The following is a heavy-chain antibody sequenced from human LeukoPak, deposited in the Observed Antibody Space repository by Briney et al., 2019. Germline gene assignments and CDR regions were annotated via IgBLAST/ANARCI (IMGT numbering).Heavy chain of an antibody. CDR2: ISSSGSTI. CDR1: GFTFSSYE. D-gene: IGHD3-22*01. V-gene: IGHV3-48*03. CDR3: ARDHGSGYLFDY. Sequence: GGSLRLSCAASGFTFSSYEMNWVRQAPGKGLEWVSYISSSGSTIYYADSVKGRFTISRDNAKNSLYLQMNSLRAEDTAVYYCARDHGSGYLFDYWGQGTLVTVSS. J-gene: IGHJ4*02.